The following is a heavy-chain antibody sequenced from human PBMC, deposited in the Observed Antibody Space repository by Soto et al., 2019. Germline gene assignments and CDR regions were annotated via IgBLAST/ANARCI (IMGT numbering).Heavy chain of an antibody. CDR3: ARLHSSSYDILTGALYYYYGMDV. Sequence: SETLALTCTVSGGSISSSSYYWGWIRQPPGKGLEWVGSIYYSGSTDYNPSLKSRVTISVDTSKNQFSLKLSSVTAADTAVYYCARLHSSSYDILTGALYYYYGMDVWGQGATVTVSS. CDR1: GGSISSSSYY. CDR2: IYYSGST. D-gene: IGHD3-9*01. J-gene: IGHJ6*02. V-gene: IGHV4-39*01.